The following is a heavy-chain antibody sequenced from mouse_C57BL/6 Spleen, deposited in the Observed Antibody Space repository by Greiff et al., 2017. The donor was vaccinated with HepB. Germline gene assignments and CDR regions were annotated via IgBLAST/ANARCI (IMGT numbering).Heavy chain of an antibody. CDR2: INYDGSST. V-gene: IGHV5-16*01. D-gene: IGHD1-1*01. CDR3: ARGSDWFAY. J-gene: IGHJ3*01. Sequence: VESEGGLVQPGSSMKLSCTASGFTFSDYYMAWVRQVPEKGLEWVANINYDGSSTYYLDSLKSRFIISRDNAKNILYLQMSCLKSEDTATYYCARGSDWFAYWGQGTLVTVSA. CDR1: GFTFSDYY.